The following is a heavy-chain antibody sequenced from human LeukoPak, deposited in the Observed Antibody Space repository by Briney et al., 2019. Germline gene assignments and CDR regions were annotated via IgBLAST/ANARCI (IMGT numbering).Heavy chain of an antibody. CDR2: ISYDGSNK. J-gene: IGHJ6*02. CDR3: AREIISRAGYSGYDKGGHYYYYGMDV. D-gene: IGHD5-12*01. Sequence: GRSLRLSCAASGFTFSSYAMHWVRQAPGKGLEWVAVISYDGSNKYYADSVKGRFTISRDNSKNTLYLQMNSLRAEDTAVYYCAREIISRAGYSGYDKGGHYYYYGMDVWGQGTTVTVSS. CDR1: GFTFSSYA. V-gene: IGHV3-30*04.